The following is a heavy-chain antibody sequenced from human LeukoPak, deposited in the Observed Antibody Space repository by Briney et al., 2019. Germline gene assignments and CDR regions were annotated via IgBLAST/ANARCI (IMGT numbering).Heavy chain of an antibody. CDR3: ARNGGNSDVDY. CDR1: GDSISSSNW. CDR2: IYPSGST. D-gene: IGHD4-23*01. Sequence: SETLSLTCAVSGDSISSSNWWTWVRQPPGKGLEWIGEIYPSGSTNYNPSLKSRVTISVDKSKNQFSLKLSSVTAADTAVYYCARNGGNSDVDYWGQGTLVTVYS. V-gene: IGHV4-4*02. J-gene: IGHJ4*02.